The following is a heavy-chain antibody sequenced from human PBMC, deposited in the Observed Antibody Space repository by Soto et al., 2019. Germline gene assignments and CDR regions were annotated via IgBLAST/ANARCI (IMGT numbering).Heavy chain of an antibody. Sequence: SETLSLTCAVYGGSFSGYYWSWIRQPPGKGLEWIGEINHSGSTNYNPSPKSRGTISVDPSKNQFSLKLSSVTAADTAVYYCARCTSEDIVVVPAARRPYMDVWGKGTTVTVSS. V-gene: IGHV4-34*01. CDR2: INHSGST. CDR1: GGSFSGYY. CDR3: ARCTSEDIVVVPAARRPYMDV. D-gene: IGHD2-2*01. J-gene: IGHJ6*03.